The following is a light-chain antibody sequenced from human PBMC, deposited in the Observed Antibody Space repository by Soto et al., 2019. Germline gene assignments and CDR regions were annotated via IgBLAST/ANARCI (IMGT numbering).Light chain of an antibody. V-gene: IGLV2-8*01. CDR1: SSDVGGYNY. J-gene: IGLJ1*01. CDR2: EVS. Sequence: QSVLTQPPSASGSPGQSVTISCTGTSSDVGGYNYVSWYQQHPGKAPKLMIYEVSKRPSGVPDRFSGSKSGNTASLTVSVLQAEDEADYYCRSYAGSNNYVFGTGIKVTVL. CDR3: RSYAGSNNYV.